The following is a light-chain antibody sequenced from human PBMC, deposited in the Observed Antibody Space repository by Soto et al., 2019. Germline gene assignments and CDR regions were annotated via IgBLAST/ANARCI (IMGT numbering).Light chain of an antibody. J-gene: IGKJ4*01. CDR3: QQANSFPLT. Sequence: DIQMTQSPSSVSASVGDRVSITCRASQGISNWLAWYQQKPGRAPKLLIYTGSSLQSGVPSRFRGTRSGTDFTLTISTLQPEDVATYYCQQANSFPLTFGGGTKVEIK. CDR2: TGS. V-gene: IGKV1-12*01. CDR1: QGISNW.